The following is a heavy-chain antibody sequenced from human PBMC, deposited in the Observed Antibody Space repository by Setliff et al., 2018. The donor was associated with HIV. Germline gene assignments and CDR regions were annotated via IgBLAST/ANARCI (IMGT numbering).Heavy chain of an antibody. CDR2: IIPIARIP. J-gene: IGHJ4*02. V-gene: IGHV1-69*10. CDR1: GYTFPDYY. CDR3: AWGTQRPIDS. D-gene: IGHD3-16*01. Sequence: ASVKVSCKVSGYTFPDYYIQWIRQAPGKGLAWMGGIIPIARIPNYAQKFQDRVTITADESTSTVYMEISSLTSEDTAMYFCAWGTQRPIDSWGQGTLVTVSS.